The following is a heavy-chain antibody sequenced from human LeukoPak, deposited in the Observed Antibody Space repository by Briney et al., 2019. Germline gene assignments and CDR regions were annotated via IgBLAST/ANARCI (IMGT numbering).Heavy chain of an antibody. J-gene: IGHJ6*03. CDR2: ITSSSTYT. CDR3: ARAGRKSRGVDLVRKKETGYYYYMDV. D-gene: IGHD3-10*02. CDR1: GGSISSYN. Sequence: ETLSLTCTVSGGSISSYNMNWVRQTPGKGLEWVSSITSSSTYTFYADSVKGRFTISRDNAKNSLYLQMSSLRAEDTAVYYCARAGRKSRGVDLVRKKETGYYYYMDVWGKGTTVTVSS. V-gene: IGHV3-21*01.